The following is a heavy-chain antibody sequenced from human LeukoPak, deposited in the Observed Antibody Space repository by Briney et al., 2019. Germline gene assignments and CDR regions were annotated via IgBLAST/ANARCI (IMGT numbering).Heavy chain of an antibody. J-gene: IGHJ4*02. V-gene: IGHV3-11*01. Sequence: PGGSLRLSCAASGFTVSSNYMSWVRQAPGKGLEWVSYISSSGSTIYYADSVKGRFTISRDNAKNSLYLQMNSLRAEDTAVYYCARAGRVGALLYYFDYWGQGTLVTVSS. CDR2: ISSSGSTI. CDR1: GFTVSSNY. D-gene: IGHD1-26*01. CDR3: ARAGRVGALLYYFDY.